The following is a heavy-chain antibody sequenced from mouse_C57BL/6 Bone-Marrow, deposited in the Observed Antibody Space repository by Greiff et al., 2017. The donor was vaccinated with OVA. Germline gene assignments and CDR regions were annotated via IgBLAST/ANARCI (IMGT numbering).Heavy chain of an antibody. CDR3: ARDGNYVFAY. J-gene: IGHJ3*01. V-gene: IGHV1-82*01. CDR2: IYPGDGDT. Sequence: VQLQQSGPELVKPGASVKISCKASGYAFSSSWMNWVKQRPGTGLEWIGRIYPGDGDTNYNGKFKGKATLTADKSSSTAYMQLSSLTSEDSAVYFCARDGNYVFAYWGQGTLVTVSA. CDR1: GYAFSSSW. D-gene: IGHD2-1*01.